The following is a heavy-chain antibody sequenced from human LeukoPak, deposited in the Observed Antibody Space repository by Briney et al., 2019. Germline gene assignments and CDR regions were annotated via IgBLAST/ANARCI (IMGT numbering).Heavy chain of an antibody. CDR2: ISGGGGDT. CDR3: AKGPPSTVTTLYGY. CDR1: GFTFSRVA. Sequence: GGSLRLSCAASGFTFSRVAMSWVRQAPGKGPEWVSGISGGGGDTYYADSVKGRFPLSRDDAKNTLFLQMNSLRAQDTAVYYCAKGPPSTVTTLYGYWGQGTLVTVSS. J-gene: IGHJ4*02. V-gene: IGHV3-23*01. D-gene: IGHD4-17*01.